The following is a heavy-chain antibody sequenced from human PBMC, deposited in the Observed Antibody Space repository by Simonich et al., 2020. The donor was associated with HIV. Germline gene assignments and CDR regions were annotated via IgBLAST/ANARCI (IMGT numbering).Heavy chain of an antibody. CDR2: VNSDGRST. D-gene: IGHD3-3*01. CDR1: GFTFSTYW. Sequence: EVQLVESGGDLVQPGGSLRLSCAASGFTFSTYWMHWVRQAPGKGLVWVSRVNSDGRSTSYADSVKGRFTISRDNAKNTLYLQMNSLRAEDTAVYYCARRGKDDSFWSNYFDYWDRGNLVTVSS. J-gene: IGHJ4*02. CDR3: ARRGKDDSFWSNYFDY. V-gene: IGHV3-74*01.